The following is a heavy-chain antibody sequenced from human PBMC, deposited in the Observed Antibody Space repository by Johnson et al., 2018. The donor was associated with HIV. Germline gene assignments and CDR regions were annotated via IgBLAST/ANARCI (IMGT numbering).Heavy chain of an antibody. CDR2: ISYDGSDK. D-gene: IGHD1-14*01. J-gene: IGHJ3*02. CDR1: GFTFSSYA. CDR3: TTEKHAPRAFDI. V-gene: IGHV3-30*04. Sequence: QVQLVESGGGLVQPGGSLRLSCAASGFTFSSYAMHWVRQAPGKGLEWVAVISYDGSDKDYADSVKGRFTISRDNAKNSLYLQMNSLKTEDTAVYYCTTEKHAPRAFDIWGQGTMVTVSS.